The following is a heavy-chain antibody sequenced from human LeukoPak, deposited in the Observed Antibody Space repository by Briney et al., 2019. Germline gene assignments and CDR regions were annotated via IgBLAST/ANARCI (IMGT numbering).Heavy chain of an antibody. V-gene: IGHV3-48*03. D-gene: IGHD3-10*01. CDR1: GFTFSSYE. Sequence: PGGSLGLSCAASGFTFSSYELYWVRQAPGKGLEWVSYISSGGIIKYADSVKGQFTISRDDAKKSLYLQMNSLRAEDTAIYYCGAGRQFVGAFDIWGQGTLVTVSS. J-gene: IGHJ3*02. CDR2: ISSGGII. CDR3: GAGRQFVGAFDI.